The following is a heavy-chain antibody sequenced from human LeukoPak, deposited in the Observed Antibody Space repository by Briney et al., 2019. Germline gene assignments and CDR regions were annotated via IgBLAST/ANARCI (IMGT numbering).Heavy chain of an antibody. CDR1: DDSITMYY. Sequence: SETLSLTCSVSDDSITMYYWTWIRQPPGKGLEWIGEINHSGSTNYNPSLKSRVTISVDTSKNQFSLKLSSVTAADTAVYYCARSGPIADYWGQGTLVTVSS. D-gene: IGHD2-15*01. CDR3: ARSGPIADY. V-gene: IGHV4-34*01. CDR2: INHSGST. J-gene: IGHJ4*02.